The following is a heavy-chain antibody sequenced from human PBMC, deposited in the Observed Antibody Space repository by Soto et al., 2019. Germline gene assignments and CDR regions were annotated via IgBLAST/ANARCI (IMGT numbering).Heavy chain of an antibody. J-gene: IGHJ4*02. Sequence: EVQLVESGGGLVQPGGSLRLSCAASGFTFSDYWMSWVRQAPGKGLECVANIKRDGSEKYYVDPVKGRFTISRDNAKNSLYLQVNTLRADDTAVYYCATSMGRGGNDYWGQGTLVTVSS. D-gene: IGHD3-10*01. CDR1: GFTFSDYW. CDR3: ATSMGRGGNDY. CDR2: IKRDGSEK. V-gene: IGHV3-7*05.